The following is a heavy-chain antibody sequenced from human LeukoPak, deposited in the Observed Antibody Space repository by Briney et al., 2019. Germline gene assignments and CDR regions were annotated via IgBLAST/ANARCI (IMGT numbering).Heavy chain of an antibody. CDR2: IYTSGST. V-gene: IGHV4-4*07. Sequence: SETLSLTCTVSGGSISSYYWSWIRQPAGKGLELIGRIYTSGSTNYNPSIKSRVTMSVDTSKNQFSLKLSSVTAADTAVYYCARDLPYYDFFQDYYYMDVWGKGTTVTVSS. J-gene: IGHJ6*03. CDR3: ARDLPYYDFFQDYYYMDV. D-gene: IGHD3-3*01. CDR1: GGSISSYY.